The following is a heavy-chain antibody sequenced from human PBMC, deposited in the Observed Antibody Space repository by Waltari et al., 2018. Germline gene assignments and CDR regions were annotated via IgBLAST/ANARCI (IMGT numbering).Heavy chain of an antibody. J-gene: IGHJ4*02. D-gene: IGHD2-2*01. CDR3: AGDRAIGLFFDY. CDR1: GDSTSGNYW. CDR2: VHHSGKT. Sequence: QVQLQESGQGLVQPSGTLSLTCAVSGDSTSGNYWWSWVRQSPEKGLEWIGQVHHSGKTHYNPSLQSRVTISLDKPKNQFSLNLNSVTAADTAVYYCAGDRAIGLFFDYWGRGTLVTVSS. V-gene: IGHV4-4*02.